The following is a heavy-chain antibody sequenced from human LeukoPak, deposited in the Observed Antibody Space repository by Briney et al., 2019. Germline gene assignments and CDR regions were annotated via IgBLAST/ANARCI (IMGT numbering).Heavy chain of an antibody. CDR1: GFTLSHYY. V-gene: IGHV3-74*01. CDR3: ASQGEKGIDY. Sequence: GGSLRLSCAASGFTLSHYYMHWVRQAPGKGLVWVSRIDPPGNDKNYADAVKGRLTISRDYAHNTLYLQMNSLRAEDTAVYYCASQGEKGIDYWGQGTLVTVSS. D-gene: IGHD1-26*01. J-gene: IGHJ4*02. CDR2: IDPPGNDK.